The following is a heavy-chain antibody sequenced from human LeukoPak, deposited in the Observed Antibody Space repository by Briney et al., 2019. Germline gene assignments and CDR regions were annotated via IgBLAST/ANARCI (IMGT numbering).Heavy chain of an antibody. D-gene: IGHD2-2*01. CDR2: ISGSGGST. CDR1: GFTFSSYA. J-gene: IGHJ5*02. Sequence: GGSLRLSCAASGFTFSSYAMSWVRQAPGKGLEWVSAISGSGGSTYYADSVKGRFTISRDNFKNTLYLQMNSLRAEDTAVYYCAGSWDIVVVPAAMPCWFDPWGQGTLVTVSS. CDR3: AGSWDIVVVPAAMPCWFDP. V-gene: IGHV3-23*01.